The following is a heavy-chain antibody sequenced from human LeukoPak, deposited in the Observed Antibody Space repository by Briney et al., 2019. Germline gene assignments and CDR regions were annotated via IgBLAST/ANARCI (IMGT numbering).Heavy chain of an antibody. D-gene: IGHD1-26*01. CDR3: ARDFGSGSPPGY. CDR1: GFTFSSYA. CDR2: ISYDGSNK. Sequence: GRSLRLSCAASGFTFSSYAMHWVRQAPGKGLEWVAVISYDGSNKYYADSVKGRFTISRDNSKSTLYLQMNSLRAEDTAVYYCARDFGSGSPPGYWGQGTLVTVSS. V-gene: IGHV3-30*04. J-gene: IGHJ4*02.